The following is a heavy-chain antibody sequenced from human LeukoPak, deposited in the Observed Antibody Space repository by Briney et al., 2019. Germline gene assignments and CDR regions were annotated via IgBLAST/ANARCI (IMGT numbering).Heavy chain of an antibody. CDR1: GGSISSGSYY. CDR3: ARSPSPYYDFWSGYSSYWYFDL. J-gene: IGHJ2*01. Sequence: PSETLSLTCTVSGGSISSGSYYWSWIRQPAGKGLEWIGRIYTSGSTNYNPSLKSRVTISVDTSKNQFSLKLSSVTAADTAVYYCARSPSPYYDFWSGYSSYWYFDLWGRGTLVTVSS. D-gene: IGHD3-3*01. CDR2: IYTSGST. V-gene: IGHV4-61*02.